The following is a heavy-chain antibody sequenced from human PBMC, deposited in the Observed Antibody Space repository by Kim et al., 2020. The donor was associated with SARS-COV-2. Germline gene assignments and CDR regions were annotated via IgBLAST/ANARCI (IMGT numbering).Heavy chain of an antibody. CDR1: GYTFTSYA. V-gene: IGHV7-4-1*02. D-gene: IGHD4-17*01. CDR3: ARDYGDYDRSPFYYYYYMDV. J-gene: IGHJ6*03. CDR2: INTNTGNP. Sequence: ASVKVSCKASGYTFTSYAMNWVRQAPGQGLEWMGWINTNTGNPTYAQGFTGRFVFSLDTSVSTAYLQISSLKAEYTAVYYCARDYGDYDRSPFYYYYYMDVWGKGTTVTVSS.